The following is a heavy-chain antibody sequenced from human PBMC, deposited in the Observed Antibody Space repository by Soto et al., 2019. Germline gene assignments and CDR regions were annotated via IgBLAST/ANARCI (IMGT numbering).Heavy chain of an antibody. CDR2: IYYSGST. V-gene: IGHV4-31*03. CDR1: GGSISSGCYY. Sequence: SETLSLTCTVSGGSISSGCYYWSWIRQHPGKGLEWIGYIYYSGSTYYNPSLKSRVTVSVDTSKNQFSLKLSSVTAADTAVYYCARGETITIFGVVLGGAFDIWGQGTMVTV. CDR3: ARGETITIFGVVLGGAFDI. D-gene: IGHD3-3*01. J-gene: IGHJ3*02.